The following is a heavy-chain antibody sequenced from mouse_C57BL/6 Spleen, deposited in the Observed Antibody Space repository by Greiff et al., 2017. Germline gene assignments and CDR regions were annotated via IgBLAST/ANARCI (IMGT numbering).Heavy chain of an antibody. Sequence: QVQLKQSGAELVRPGASVTLSCKASGYTFTDYEMHWVKQTPVHGLEWIGAIDPATGGTAYNQKFKGKAILTADKSSSTAYMELRSLTSEDYAVYYCTRRGISTVGDYWGQGTTLTVSA. CDR3: TRRGISTVGDY. J-gene: IGHJ2*01. D-gene: IGHD1-1*01. CDR1: GYTFTDYE. V-gene: IGHV1-15*01. CDR2: IDPATGGT.